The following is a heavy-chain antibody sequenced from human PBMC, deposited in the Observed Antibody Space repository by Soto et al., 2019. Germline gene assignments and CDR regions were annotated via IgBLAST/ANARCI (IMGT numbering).Heavy chain of an antibody. J-gene: IGHJ4*02. CDR3: AKAETSGSYSNSPSKKSSYYFDY. D-gene: IGHD1-26*01. V-gene: IGHV3-23*01. CDR1: GFTFSSYA. CDR2: ISGSGGST. Sequence: GGSLRLSCAASGFTFSSYAMSWVRQAPGKGLEWVSAISGSGGSTYYADSVKGRFTISRDNSKNTLYLQMNSLRAEDTAVYYCAKAETSGSYSNSPSKKSSYYFDYWGQGTLVTVSS.